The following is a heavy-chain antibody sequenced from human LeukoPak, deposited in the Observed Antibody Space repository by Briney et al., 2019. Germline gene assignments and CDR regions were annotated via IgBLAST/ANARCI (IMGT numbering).Heavy chain of an antibody. V-gene: IGHV1-69*04. D-gene: IGHD3-22*01. CDR2: IIPILGIA. Sequence: ASVKVSCKASGGTFSSYAISWVRQAPGQGLEWMGRIIPILGIANYAQKFQGRVTITADKSTSTAYMELSSLRSEDTAVYYCARAGDYYDSSGYYQYIDYWGQGTLVTVSS. CDR1: GGTFSSYA. J-gene: IGHJ4*02. CDR3: ARAGDYYDSSGYYQYIDY.